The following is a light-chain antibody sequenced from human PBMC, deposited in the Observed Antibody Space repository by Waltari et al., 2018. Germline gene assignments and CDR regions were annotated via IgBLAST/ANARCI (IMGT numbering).Light chain of an antibody. J-gene: IGLJ2*01. CDR3: QTWDPYIVV. CDR2: LNSDGSH. Sequence: QLVLTLPPSASASLAASVTLPLTLSREPSLYHIAWHTQHRERGFRFLLRLNSDGSHTKGDGMPDRFSGSSSGAERYLIIASRQYEDEADYYCQTWDPYIVVFGGGTKLTVL. CDR1: REPSLYH. V-gene: IGLV4-69*01.